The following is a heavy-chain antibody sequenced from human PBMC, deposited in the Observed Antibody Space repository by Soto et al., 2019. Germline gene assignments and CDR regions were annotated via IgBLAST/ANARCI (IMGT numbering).Heavy chain of an antibody. D-gene: IGHD3-22*01. CDR1: GFTFSSYG. J-gene: IGHJ6*02. CDR3: AWTGAYYYDSSGYYSKYYYYYGMDV. Sequence: QVQLVESGGGVVQPGRSLRLSCAASGFTFSSYGMHWVRQAPGKGLEWVAVIWYDGSNKYYADSVKGRFTISRDNSKNKLYLQMNSLRAEDTAVYYCAWTGAYYYDSSGYYSKYYYYYGMDVWGRWTTVTVCS. CDR2: IWYDGSNK. V-gene: IGHV3-33*01.